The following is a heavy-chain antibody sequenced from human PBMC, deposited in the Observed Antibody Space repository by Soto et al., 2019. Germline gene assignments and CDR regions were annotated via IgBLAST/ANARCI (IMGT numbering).Heavy chain of an antibody. CDR1: GGTFSSYA. CDR2: IVPLFRTT. CDR3: AKDLLLTTITTVGD. V-gene: IGHV1-69*06. J-gene: IGHJ4*02. Sequence: QVQLVQSGAEAKKPGSSVKVSCKTSGGTFSSYAISWVRQAPGQGLEWMGGIVPLFRTTNYAQKFQGRVTITADTSTYTVYMELSGLRSGDTAVYYCAKDLLLTTITTVGDWGQGTLVTVSS. D-gene: IGHD4-17*01.